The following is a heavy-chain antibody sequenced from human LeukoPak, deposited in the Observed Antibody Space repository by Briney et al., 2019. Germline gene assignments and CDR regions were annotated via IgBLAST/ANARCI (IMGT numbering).Heavy chain of an antibody. D-gene: IGHD2-15*01. V-gene: IGHV3-21*01. CDR3: ARWHYTGGSCYSGEVRSDP. CDR2: ISSSSSYI. J-gene: IGHJ5*02. CDR1: GFTYSSYS. Sequence: NSGGSLRLSCAASGFTYSSYSMNWVRQAPGKGLEWVSSISSSSSYIYYADSVKGRFTISRDNAKNSLYLQMNSLRAEDTAVYYCARWHYTGGSCYSGEVRSDPWGQGTLVTVSS.